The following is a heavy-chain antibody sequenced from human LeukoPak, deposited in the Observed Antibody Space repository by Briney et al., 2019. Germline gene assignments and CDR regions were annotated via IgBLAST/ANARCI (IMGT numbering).Heavy chain of an antibody. CDR1: GGSFSSYA. J-gene: IGHJ4*02. CDR3: ARDPHSGSYEAAGDY. CDR2: IIPIFGTA. V-gene: IGHV1-69*13. Sequence: GASVKVSCKASGGSFSSYAISWVRQAPGQGLEWMGGIIPIFGTANYAQKFQGRVTITADESTSTAYMELSSLRSEDTAVYYCARDPHSGSYEAAGDYWGRGTLVTVSS. D-gene: IGHD1-26*01.